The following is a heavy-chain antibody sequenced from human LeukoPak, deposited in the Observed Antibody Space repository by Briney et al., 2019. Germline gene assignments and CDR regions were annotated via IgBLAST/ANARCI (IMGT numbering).Heavy chain of an antibody. CDR1: GGSIRDTSYY. V-gene: IGHV4-39*01. CDR2: IYYTGTA. D-gene: IGHD1-1*01. J-gene: IGHJ5*02. Sequence: SETLSLTCTVSGGSIRDTSYYWVWIRQPPGRELEWVEIIYYTGTAYYNPSLKSRVTISVDTSRDQFSLRLSSVTAADTAVYYCARLGHYPNSRTRPNWFDPWGQGTLVSVSS. CDR3: ARLGHYPNSRTRPNWFDP.